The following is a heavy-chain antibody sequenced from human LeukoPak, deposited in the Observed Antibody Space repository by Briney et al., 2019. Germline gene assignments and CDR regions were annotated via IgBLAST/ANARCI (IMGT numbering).Heavy chain of an antibody. CDR2: INPNSGGT. Sequence: ASVKVSCKASGYTFTGYYMHWVRQAPGQGLEWMGWINPNSGGTNYTQKFQGRVTMTRDTSISTAYMELSRLGSDDTAVYYCAREYYYGSGGGWGAFDIWGQGTMVTVSS. V-gene: IGHV1-2*02. J-gene: IGHJ3*02. D-gene: IGHD3-10*01. CDR3: AREYYYGSGGGWGAFDI. CDR1: GYTFTGYY.